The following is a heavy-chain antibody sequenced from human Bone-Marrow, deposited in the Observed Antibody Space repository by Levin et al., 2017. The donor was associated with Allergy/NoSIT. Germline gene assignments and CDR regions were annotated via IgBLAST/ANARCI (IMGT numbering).Heavy chain of an antibody. J-gene: IGHJ6*03. V-gene: IGHV4-59*01. CDR3: ARGHSSSYYYYYYMDV. D-gene: IGHD6-6*01. CDR2: IYHTEST. CDR1: GGSISRYY. Sequence: SQTLSLTCTVSGGSISRYYWSWIRQPPGKGLEWIGYIYHTESTKYNPSLKGRATISVDTSKSQFSLELSFVTAADTAVYYCARGHSSSYYYYYYMDVWGKGTTVTVSS.